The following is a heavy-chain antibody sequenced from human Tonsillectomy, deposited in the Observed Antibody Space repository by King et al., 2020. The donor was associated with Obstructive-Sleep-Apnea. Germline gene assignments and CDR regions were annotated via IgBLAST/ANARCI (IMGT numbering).Heavy chain of an antibody. V-gene: IGHV5-51*01. CDR3: ARLGGDTAMVMVPLDY. J-gene: IGHJ4*02. CDR1: GYTFTSYL. D-gene: IGHD5-18*01. Sequence: VQLVQSGEEVRKPGESLKISCKGSGYTFTSYLIAWVRQMPGKGLEWMGIIYPGDSRSRFSPSFEGQITISADKSISTAYLQWSSLKASDTAMYYCARLGGDTAMVMVPLDYWGQGTLVTVST. CDR2: IYPGDSRS.